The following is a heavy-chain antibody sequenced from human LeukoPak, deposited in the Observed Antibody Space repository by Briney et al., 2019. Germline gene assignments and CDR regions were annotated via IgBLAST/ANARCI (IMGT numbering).Heavy chain of an antibody. Sequence: ASVKVSCKASGYTFTGYYIHWVRQAPAQGLAWMGWINPNSGGTNYAQKFQGRVTMTRDTSISTAYMELSRLRSDDTGVYYCSRELWFGESPPHYYGMDVWGQGTTVTVSS. CDR3: SRELWFGESPPHYYGMDV. V-gene: IGHV1-2*02. D-gene: IGHD3-10*01. J-gene: IGHJ6*02. CDR2: INPNSGGT. CDR1: GYTFTGYY.